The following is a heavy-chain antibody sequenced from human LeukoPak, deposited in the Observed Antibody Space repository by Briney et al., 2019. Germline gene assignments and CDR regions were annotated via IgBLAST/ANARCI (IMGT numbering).Heavy chain of an antibody. Sequence: GASVKVSCKASGYTFTSYGISWVRQAPGQGLEWMGWINAGNGNRKYSQKFQDRVTITRETSATTAYMELNSLTSEDTAVYYCARVSDDSGWNFDYWGQGTLVTVSS. CDR1: GYTFTSYG. V-gene: IGHV1-3*01. CDR2: INAGNGNR. D-gene: IGHD6-19*01. J-gene: IGHJ4*02. CDR3: ARVSDDSGWNFDY.